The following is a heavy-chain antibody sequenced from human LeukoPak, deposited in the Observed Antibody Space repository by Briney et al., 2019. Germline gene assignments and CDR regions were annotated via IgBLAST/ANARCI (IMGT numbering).Heavy chain of an antibody. J-gene: IGHJ3*02. CDR3: AREGAFDI. CDR1: GGSVSSGSCY. V-gene: IGHV4-61*01. CDR2: IYYSGST. Sequence: SETLSLTCTVPGGSVSSGSCYWSWIRQPPGKGLEWIGYIYYSGSTNYNPSLKSRVTISVDTSKNQFSLKLSSVTAADTAVYYCAREGAFDIWGQGTMVTVSS.